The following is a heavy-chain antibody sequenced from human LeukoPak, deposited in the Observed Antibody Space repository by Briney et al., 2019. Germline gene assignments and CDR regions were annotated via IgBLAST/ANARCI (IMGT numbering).Heavy chain of an antibody. J-gene: IGHJ4*02. D-gene: IGHD3-10*01. Sequence: GGSLRLSCDASGFTFRNYAFHWVRQAPGKGLEWVALISYDGNSQYYADSVKGRFTISRDNSKNTLYLQMNSLRTEDTAVYYCSRAGDYGSGSFRWRHFDYWGQGTLVTVSS. V-gene: IGHV3-30-3*01. CDR2: ISYDGNSQ. CDR1: GFTFRNYA. CDR3: SRAGDYGSGSFRWRHFDY.